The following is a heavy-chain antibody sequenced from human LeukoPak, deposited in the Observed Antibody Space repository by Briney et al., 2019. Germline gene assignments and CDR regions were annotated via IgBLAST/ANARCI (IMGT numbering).Heavy chain of an antibody. J-gene: IGHJ4*02. CDR3: AREPRRKVEMATIGLAS. D-gene: IGHD5-24*01. V-gene: IGHV1-46*01. CDR2: INPSGGST. CDR1: GYTFTSYY. Sequence: ASVKVSCKASGYTFTSYYMHWVRQAPGQGLEWMGIINPSGGSTSYAQKFQGRVTMTRDMSTSTVYMELSSLRSEDTAVYYCAREPRRKVEMATIGLASWGQGTLVTVSS.